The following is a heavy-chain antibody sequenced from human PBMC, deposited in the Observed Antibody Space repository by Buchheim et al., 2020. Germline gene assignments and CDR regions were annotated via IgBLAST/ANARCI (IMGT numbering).Heavy chain of an antibody. Sequence: QVQLQKSGPGLVKPSQTLSLTCTVSGGSISSGDYYWSWIRQPPGKGLEWIGYIYYSGSTYYNPSLKSRVTISVDTSKNQFSHKLSSVTAADTAVYYCARESQITMIDFVSVQYFQHWGQGTL. J-gene: IGHJ1*01. CDR2: IYYSGST. D-gene: IGHD3-22*01. CDR1: GGSISSGDYY. V-gene: IGHV4-30-4*01. CDR3: ARESQITMIDFVSVQYFQH.